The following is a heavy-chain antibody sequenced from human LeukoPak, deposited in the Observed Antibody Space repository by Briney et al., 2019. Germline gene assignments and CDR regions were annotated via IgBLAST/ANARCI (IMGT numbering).Heavy chain of an antibody. Sequence: SETLSLTCTVSGGSISSYYWSWIRQPPGEGLEWIGYIYYSGSTNYNPSLKSRVTISVDTSKNQFSLKLSSVTAADTAVYYCARAPIAAAVDYWGQGTLVTVSS. J-gene: IGHJ4*02. D-gene: IGHD6-13*01. CDR1: GGSISSYY. CDR3: ARAPIAAAVDY. CDR2: IYYSGST. V-gene: IGHV4-59*01.